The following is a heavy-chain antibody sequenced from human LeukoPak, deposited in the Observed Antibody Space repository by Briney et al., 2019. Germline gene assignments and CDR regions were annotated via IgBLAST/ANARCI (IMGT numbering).Heavy chain of an antibody. D-gene: IGHD3-16*02. CDR1: GFTFSSYS. V-gene: IGHV3-21*01. Sequence: PGGSLRLSCAASGFTFSSYSMNWVRQAPGKGLEWVSSISSSSSYIYYADSVKGRFTISRDNAKNSLYLQMNSLRAEDTAVYYCARVVTARDDYVWGSYRGDDDAFDIWGQGTMVTVSS. J-gene: IGHJ3*02. CDR3: ARVVTARDDYVWGSYRGDDDAFDI. CDR2: ISSSSSYI.